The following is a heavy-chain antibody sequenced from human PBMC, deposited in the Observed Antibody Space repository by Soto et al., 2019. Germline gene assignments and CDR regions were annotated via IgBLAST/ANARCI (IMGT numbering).Heavy chain of an antibody. Sequence: SETLSLICAVSGGSISSSNWWSWVRQPPGKGLEWIGEIYHSGSTNYNPSLKSRVTISVDKSKNQFSLKLSSVTAADTAVYYCASRDSSGYYIDYWGQGTLVTVSS. CDR1: GGSISSSNW. CDR2: IYHSGST. J-gene: IGHJ4*02. CDR3: ASRDSSGYYIDY. V-gene: IGHV4-4*02. D-gene: IGHD3-22*01.